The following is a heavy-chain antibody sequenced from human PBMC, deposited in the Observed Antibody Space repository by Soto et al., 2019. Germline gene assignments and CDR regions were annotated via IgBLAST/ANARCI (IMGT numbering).Heavy chain of an antibody. J-gene: IGHJ6*02. D-gene: IGHD3-22*01. V-gene: IGHV1-69*13. CDR1: GGTFSSYA. Sequence: ASVKVSCKASGGTFSSYAISWVRQAPGQGLEWMGGIIPIFGTANYAQKFQGRVTITADESTSTAYMELSSLRSEDTAVYYCARGYYDSGRRYYYGMAVWAQGTTVTVSS. CDR2: IIPIFGTA. CDR3: ARGYYDSGRRYYYGMAV.